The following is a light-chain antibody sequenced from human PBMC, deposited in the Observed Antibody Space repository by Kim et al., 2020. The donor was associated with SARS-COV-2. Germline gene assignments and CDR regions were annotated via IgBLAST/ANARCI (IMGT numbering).Light chain of an antibody. CDR3: QQYNSSPYT. Sequence: DIQMTQSPSTLSASVGDRVTITCRASQSISSWLAWYQQKPGKAPKFLIYKASRLQSGVPSRFSGSGSGTEFTLTISSLQPDDFATYYCQQYNSSPYTFGQRTKLEV. V-gene: IGKV1-5*03. CDR1: QSISSW. J-gene: IGKJ2*01. CDR2: KAS.